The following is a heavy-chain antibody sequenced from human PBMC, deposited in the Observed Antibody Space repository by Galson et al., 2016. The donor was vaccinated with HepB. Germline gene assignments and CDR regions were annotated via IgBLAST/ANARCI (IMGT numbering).Heavy chain of an antibody. J-gene: IGHJ5*02. CDR3: ARDERTVPTSENWFDP. CDR2: ITGDSSRT. D-gene: IGHD4-17*01. CDR1: EFTFTSYA. V-gene: IGHV3-23*01. Sequence: SLRLSCAGSEFTFTSYAMNWVRQAPGKGLEWVSAITGDSSRTFYADSVKGRFTISRDNSKNTVYLQMNGLRAEDTAVYYCARDERTVPTSENWFDPWGQGTLVTVSS.